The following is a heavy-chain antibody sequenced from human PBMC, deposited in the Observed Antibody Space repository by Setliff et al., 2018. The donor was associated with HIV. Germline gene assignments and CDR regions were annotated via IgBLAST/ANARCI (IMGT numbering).Heavy chain of an antibody. CDR1: NGSFSGYY. Sequence: PSETLSLTCAVYNGSFSGYYWTWIRQPPGKGLEWIGEINHSGSTNYSPSLKSRVTISVDTSKNQLSLKLSSVTAADAAVYYCARESYFYYFDYWGQGTLVTVSS. CDR2: INHSGST. CDR3: ARESYFYYFDY. V-gene: IGHV4-34*01. D-gene: IGHD3-10*01. J-gene: IGHJ4*02.